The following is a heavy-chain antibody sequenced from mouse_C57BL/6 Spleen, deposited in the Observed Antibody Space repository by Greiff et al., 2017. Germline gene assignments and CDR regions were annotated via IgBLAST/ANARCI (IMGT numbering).Heavy chain of an antibody. J-gene: IGHJ3*01. CDR1: GYNFKDYY. V-gene: IGHV14-2*01. CDR2: IDPEDGET. Sequence: EVQLQQSGAELVKPGASVKLSCTASGYNFKDYYMHWVKQRTEQGLEWIGRIDPEDGETKYALKFQGKATLTADTSSNTAYLQLSSLTSEYTTVYYGAGCVSYDFAYWGQGTLFTVSA. CDR3: AGCVSYDFAY. D-gene: IGHD2-12*01.